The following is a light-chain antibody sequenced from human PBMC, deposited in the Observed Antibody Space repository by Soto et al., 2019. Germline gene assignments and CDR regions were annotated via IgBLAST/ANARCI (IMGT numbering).Light chain of an antibody. CDR3: QQANSLPLT. V-gene: IGKV1-12*01. CDR1: QGISNW. Sequence: DIQMTQSPSSVSASVGDRVTITCRATQGISNWLAWYQQKPGQAPKLLIYAATSLQDGVPLRFSGSGSGADFTLTISALQPEDFATYYCQQANSLPLTFGGGTTVEIK. J-gene: IGKJ4*01. CDR2: AAT.